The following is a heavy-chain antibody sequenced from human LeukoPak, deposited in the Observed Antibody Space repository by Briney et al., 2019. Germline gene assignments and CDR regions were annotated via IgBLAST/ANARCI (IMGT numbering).Heavy chain of an antibody. CDR3: AREVEMATTSAFDI. D-gene: IGHD2-21*01. V-gene: IGHV4-59*01. J-gene: IGHJ3*02. CDR1: CGSISSYY. CDR2: IYYSGST. Sequence: AAETLSLTCTVSCGSISSYYWSWIRQPPGKGLEWSGYIYYSGSTNHNPSLKSRFTISVDTSKTQFSLKLSSVPAADTAAYYCAREVEMATTSAFDIWGQGTMVTVSS.